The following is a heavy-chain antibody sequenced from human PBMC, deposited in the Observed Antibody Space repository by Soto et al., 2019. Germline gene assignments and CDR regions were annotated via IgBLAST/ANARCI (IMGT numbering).Heavy chain of an antibody. D-gene: IGHD3-9*01. J-gene: IGHJ5*02. CDR2: FDPEDGET. CDR1: GYTLTELS. V-gene: IGHV1-24*01. Sequence: ASVKVSCKVSGYTLTELSMHWVRQAPGKGLEWMGGFDPEDGETIYAQKFQGRVTMTEDTSTDTAYMELSSLRSEDTAVYYCATAASGVAYFDWLLWDNWFDPWGQGTLVTSPQ. CDR3: ATAASGVAYFDWLLWDNWFDP.